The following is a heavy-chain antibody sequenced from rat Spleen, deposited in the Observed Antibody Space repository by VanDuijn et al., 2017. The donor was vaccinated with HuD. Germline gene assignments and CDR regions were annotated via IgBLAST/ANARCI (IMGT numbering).Heavy chain of an antibody. Sequence: EVQLVESDGGLVQPGRSLKLSCAASGFTFSDYYMAWVRQAPTKGLEWVATISYDGSSTYYRDSVKGRFTISRDNAKSTLYLQMDSLRSEDTATDYCARHLINYGGYRGFDYWGQGVMVTVSS. J-gene: IGHJ2*01. V-gene: IGHV5-29*01. CDR3: ARHLINYGGYRGFDY. D-gene: IGHD1-11*01. CDR1: GFTFSDYY. CDR2: ISYDGSST.